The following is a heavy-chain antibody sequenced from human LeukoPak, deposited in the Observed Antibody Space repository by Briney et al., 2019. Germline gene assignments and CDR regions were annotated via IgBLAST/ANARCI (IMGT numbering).Heavy chain of an antibody. V-gene: IGHV1-46*01. D-gene: IGHD3-22*01. CDR2: INPSGGST. Sequence: GASVKLSCTASGYTFTSYYMHWVRQAPGQGLGWMGIINPSGGSTSYAQKFQGRVTMTRDTSTSTVYMELSSLRSGDTAVYYCARGGSSGPYDFDHWGQGTLVTVSS. CDR1: GYTFTSYY. J-gene: IGHJ4*02. CDR3: ARGGSSGPYDFDH.